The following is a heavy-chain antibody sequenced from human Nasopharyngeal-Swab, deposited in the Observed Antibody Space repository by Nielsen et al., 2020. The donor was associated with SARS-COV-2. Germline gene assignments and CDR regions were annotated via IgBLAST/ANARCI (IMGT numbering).Heavy chain of an antibody. CDR3: ARVWSSSSGDAFDI. V-gene: IGHV6-1*01. D-gene: IGHD6-6*01. CDR2: TYYRSKWYN. J-gene: IGHJ3*02. Sequence: SQTLSLTCAISGDRVSSNSAAWNWLRQSLSRGLEWLGRTYYRSKWYNDYAVSVKSRITINPDTSKNQFSLQLNSVTPEDTAVYYCARVWSSSSGDAFDIWGQGTMVTVSS. CDR1: GDRVSSNSAA.